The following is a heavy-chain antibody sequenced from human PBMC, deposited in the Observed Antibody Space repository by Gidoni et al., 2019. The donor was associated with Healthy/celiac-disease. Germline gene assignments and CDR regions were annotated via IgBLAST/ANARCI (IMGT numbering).Heavy chain of an antibody. Sequence: QVQLVQSGAEVKKPGSSVKVSCKASGGTFSSYAISWGRQAPGQGLEWMGGITPIFGTANYAQKFQGRVTITADKSTSTAYMELSSLRSEDTAVYYCARVGCSSTSCYQNFDYWGQGTLVTVSS. D-gene: IGHD2-2*01. V-gene: IGHV1-69*06. CDR2: ITPIFGTA. CDR1: GGTFSSYA. CDR3: ARVGCSSTSCYQNFDY. J-gene: IGHJ4*02.